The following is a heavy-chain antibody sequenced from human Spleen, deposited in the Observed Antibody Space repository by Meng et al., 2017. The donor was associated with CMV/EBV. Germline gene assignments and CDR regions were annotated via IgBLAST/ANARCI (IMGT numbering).Heavy chain of an antibody. J-gene: IGHJ4*02. CDR2: IYYGGST. CDR1: GGSFSGYY. V-gene: IGHV4-34*01. Sequence: GSLRLSCAVYGGSFSGYYWSWIRQPPGKGLEWIGTIYYGGSTYYNPSLESRVTISVDTSKNQFSLKLSSVTAADTAVYYCAHGDYVDYWGQGTLVTVSS. D-gene: IGHD4-17*01. CDR3: AHGDYVDY.